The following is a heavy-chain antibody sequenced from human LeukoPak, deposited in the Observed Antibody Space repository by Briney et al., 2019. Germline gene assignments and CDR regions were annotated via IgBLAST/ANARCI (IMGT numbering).Heavy chain of an antibody. CDR2: INHSGST. Sequence: SETLSLTCAVYGGSFSGYYWSWIRQPPGKGLEWIGEINHSGSTNYNPSLKSRVTISVDTSKHQFSLKLSSVTAADTAVYYRAKSIGGDYGYYFDYWGQGTLVTVSS. CDR3: AKSIGGDYGYYFDY. D-gene: IGHD4-17*01. CDR1: GGSFSGYY. V-gene: IGHV4-34*01. J-gene: IGHJ4*02.